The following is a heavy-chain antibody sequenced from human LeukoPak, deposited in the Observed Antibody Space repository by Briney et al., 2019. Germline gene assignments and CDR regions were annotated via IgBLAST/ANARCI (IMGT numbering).Heavy chain of an antibody. CDR2: IYYSGST. V-gene: IGHV4-59*01. Sequence: PSETLSLTCTVSGGSISSYYWSWIRQPSGKGLEWIGYIYYSGSTNYNPPLKSRVTISVDTSNNQFSLKLSSVTAADTSVYYCARGGGSGRGNWFDPWGQGTLVTVSS. J-gene: IGHJ5*02. CDR3: ARGGGSGRGNWFDP. CDR1: GGSISSYY. D-gene: IGHD3-10*01.